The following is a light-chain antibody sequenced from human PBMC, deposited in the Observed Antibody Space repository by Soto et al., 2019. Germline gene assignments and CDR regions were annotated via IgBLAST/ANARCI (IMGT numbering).Light chain of an antibody. J-gene: IGKJ1*01. Sequence: HFTPAPLTLNASVGDSVTISCLASQSISTSLNWYQQKPGKAPNLLIFTSSNLESGVPSRFSGSGSGTDFTLTISSLQPEDFATYYCQQNYYLPRTVGQGTKV. CDR2: TSS. CDR3: QQNYYLPRT. V-gene: IGKV1-39*01. CDR1: QSISTS.